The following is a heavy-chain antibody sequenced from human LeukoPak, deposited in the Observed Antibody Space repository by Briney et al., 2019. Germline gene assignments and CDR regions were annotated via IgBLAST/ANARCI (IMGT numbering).Heavy chain of an antibody. V-gene: IGHV3-7*01. D-gene: IGHD3-3*01. CDR2: IKQDGSEK. Sequence: GGSLRLSCAASGFIFDDFGMTWVRQAPGKGLEWVANIKQDGSEKYYVDSVKGRFTISRDNAKNSLYLQMNSLRAEDTAVYYCARETTGLRFLEWSFDYWGQGTLVTVSS. CDR3: ARETTGLRFLEWSFDY. CDR1: GFIFDDFG. J-gene: IGHJ4*02.